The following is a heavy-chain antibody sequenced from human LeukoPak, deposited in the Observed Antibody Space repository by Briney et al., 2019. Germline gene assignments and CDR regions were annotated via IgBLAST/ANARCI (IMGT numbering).Heavy chain of an antibody. Sequence: ASVKVSCKASGYTFTNYGISWVRQAPGQGLEWMGWISIYNGNTDYAQKLRGRVTMTTDTSTSTAYMELRSLRFDDTAVYYCARITYDFWSGYYMPDDPWGQGTLVTVSS. V-gene: IGHV1-18*01. J-gene: IGHJ5*02. CDR2: ISIYNGNT. CDR1: GYTFTNYG. CDR3: ARITYDFWSGYYMPDDP. D-gene: IGHD3-3*01.